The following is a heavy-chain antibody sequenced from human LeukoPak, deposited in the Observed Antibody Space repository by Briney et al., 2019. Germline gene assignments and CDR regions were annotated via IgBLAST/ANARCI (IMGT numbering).Heavy chain of an antibody. Sequence: ASVKVSCKASGYTFTSYAMNWVRQAPGQGLEWMGWINTNTGNPTHAQGFTGRFVFSLDTSVSTAYLQISSLKAEDTAVYYCARGQSSSWYGDFDYWGQGTLVTVSS. D-gene: IGHD6-13*01. CDR2: INTNTGNP. J-gene: IGHJ4*02. CDR3: ARGQSSSWYGDFDY. CDR1: GYTFTSYA. V-gene: IGHV7-4-1*02.